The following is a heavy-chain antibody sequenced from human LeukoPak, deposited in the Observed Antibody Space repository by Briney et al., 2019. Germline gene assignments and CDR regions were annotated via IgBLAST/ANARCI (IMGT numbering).Heavy chain of an antibody. Sequence: SETLSLTCTVSGYSISGGYYWGWIRQPPGKGLEWIGSIYHSGSTYYNPSLKSRVTISVDTSKNQFSLKLSSVTAADTAMYYCARHSGSTLDSPFDYWGQGTLVTVSS. CDR3: ARHSGSTLDSPFDY. V-gene: IGHV4-38-2*02. D-gene: IGHD3-10*01. CDR1: GYSISGGYY. J-gene: IGHJ4*02. CDR2: IYHSGST.